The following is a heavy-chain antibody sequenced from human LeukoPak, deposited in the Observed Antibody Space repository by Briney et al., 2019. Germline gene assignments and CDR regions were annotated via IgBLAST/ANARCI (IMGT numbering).Heavy chain of an antibody. CDR2: ISSSSSYI. D-gene: IGHD5-12*01. CDR1: GFTVSSNY. CDR3: ARSYSGYDHYFDY. V-gene: IGHV3-21*01. J-gene: IGHJ4*02. Sequence: GGSLRLSCAASGFTVSSNYMIWVRQAPGKGLEWVSSISSSSSYIYYADSVKGRFTISRDNAKNSLYLQMNSLRAEDTAVYYCARSYSGYDHYFDYWGQGTLVTVSS.